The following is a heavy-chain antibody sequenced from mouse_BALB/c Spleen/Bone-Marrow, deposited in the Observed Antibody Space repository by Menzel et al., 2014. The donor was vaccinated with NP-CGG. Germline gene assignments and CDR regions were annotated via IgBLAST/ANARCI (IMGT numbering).Heavy chain of an antibody. J-gene: IGHJ4*01. CDR3: TRDAMDY. V-gene: IGHV1S127*01. CDR2: IDPSGSYT. CDR1: GYTFTNYW. Sequence: QVQLQQSGAELVKPGASVKMSCKASGYTFTNYWMHWVRQRPGQGLEWIGVIDPSGSYTSYIQKFKGKATLTVDTSSSTDYMQLSRLTSEDSAVYYCTRDAMDYWGQGTSLTVSS.